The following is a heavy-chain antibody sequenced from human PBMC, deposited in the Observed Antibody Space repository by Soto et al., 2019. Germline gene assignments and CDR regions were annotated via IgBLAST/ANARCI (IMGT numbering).Heavy chain of an antibody. J-gene: IGHJ4*02. CDR3: ARGYDFWSGYYGASVYFDY. CDR1: GFTFSSYS. V-gene: IGHV3-21*01. D-gene: IGHD3-3*01. Sequence: PGGSLRLSCAASGFTFSSYSMNWVRQAPGKGLEWVSSISSSSSYIYYADSVKGRFTISRDNAKNSLYLQMNSLRAEDTAVYYCARGYDFWSGYYGASVYFDYWGQGTLVTVSS. CDR2: ISSSSSYI.